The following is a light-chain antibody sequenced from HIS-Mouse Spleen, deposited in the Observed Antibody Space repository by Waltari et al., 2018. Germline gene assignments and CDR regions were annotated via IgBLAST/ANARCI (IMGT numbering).Light chain of an antibody. Sequence: EIVMTQSPATLSVSPGERANPACRASQSVSSNSAWYQQKPGQAPRLLIYGASTRATGIPARFSGSGSGTEFTLTISSMQSEDFAVYYCQQYNNWPWTFGQGTKVEIK. CDR1: QSVSSN. J-gene: IGKJ1*01. V-gene: IGKV3-15*01. CDR2: GAS. CDR3: QQYNNWPWT.